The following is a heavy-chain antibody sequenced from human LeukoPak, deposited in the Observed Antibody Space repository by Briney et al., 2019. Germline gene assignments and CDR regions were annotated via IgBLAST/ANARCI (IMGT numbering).Heavy chain of an antibody. CDR2: IYSGGET. Sequence: SETLSLTCTVSGDSISSSHYYWGWIRQSPGTGLEWIGSIYSGGETHYNPSLNSRVTIFLDTSKNRFSLNLISVTATDTAVYYCVRDYSNFVQGDWGQGTLVTVSS. D-gene: IGHD4-11*01. V-gene: IGHV4-39*02. CDR1: GDSISSSHYY. CDR3: VRDYSNFVQGD. J-gene: IGHJ4*02.